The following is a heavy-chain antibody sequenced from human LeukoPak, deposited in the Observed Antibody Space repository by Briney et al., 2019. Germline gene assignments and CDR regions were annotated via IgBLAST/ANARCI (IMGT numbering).Heavy chain of an antibody. Sequence: SETLSLTCAVYGGSFSGYYWSWLRQPPGKGLEWIGEINHSGSTNYNPSLKSRVTISVDTSKNQFSLKLSSVTAADTAVYYCARGAFGGYYYYYYGMDVWGQGTTVTVSS. D-gene: IGHD3-16*01. CDR1: GGSFSGYY. CDR3: ARGAFGGYYYYYYGMDV. J-gene: IGHJ6*02. CDR2: INHSGST. V-gene: IGHV4-34*01.